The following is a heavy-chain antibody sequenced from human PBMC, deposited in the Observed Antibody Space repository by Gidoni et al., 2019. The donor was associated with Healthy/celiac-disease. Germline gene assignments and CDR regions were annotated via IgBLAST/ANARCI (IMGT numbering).Heavy chain of an antibody. CDR2: IRSKAYGGTT. V-gene: IGHV3-49*04. Sequence: EVQLVESGGGLVQPGRSLRLSCTASGLTFGDYAMSWVRQAPGKGLEWVGFIRSKAYGGTTEYAASVKGRFTISRDDSKSIAYLQMNSLKTEDTAVYYCTRDGTGTTGWFDPWGQGTLVTVSS. CDR3: TRDGTGTTGWFDP. J-gene: IGHJ5*02. D-gene: IGHD1-7*01. CDR1: GLTFGDYA.